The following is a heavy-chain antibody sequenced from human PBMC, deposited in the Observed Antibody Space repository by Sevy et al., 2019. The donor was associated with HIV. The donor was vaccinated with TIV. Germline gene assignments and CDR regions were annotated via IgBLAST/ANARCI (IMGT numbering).Heavy chain of an antibody. J-gene: IGHJ3*02. CDR2: IYWNDDK. Sequence: SCPTLVKPTQTLTLTCTFSGFSLSTSEVGVGWIRQPPGKALEWLALIYWNDDKRYSPSLKIRLTITKDTSKNQVVLTMTNMDPVDTATYYCAHTSYDTSGYYNHDAFDIWGQGTMVTVSS. CDR3: AHTSYDTSGYYNHDAFDI. CDR1: GFSLSTSEVG. V-gene: IGHV2-5*01. D-gene: IGHD3-22*01.